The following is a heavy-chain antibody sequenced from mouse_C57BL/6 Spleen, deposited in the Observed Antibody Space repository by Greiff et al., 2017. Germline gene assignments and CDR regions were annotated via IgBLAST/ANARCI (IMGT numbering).Heavy chain of an antibody. CDR3: ARSRGTAQAHSWFAY. J-gene: IGHJ3*01. V-gene: IGHV1-39*01. D-gene: IGHD3-2*02. CDR1: GYSFTDYN. Sequence: EVQGVESGPELVKPGASVKISCKASGYSFTDYNMNWVKQSNGKSLEWIGVINPNYGTTSYNQKFKGKATLTVDQSSSTAYMQLNSLTSEDSAVYYCARSRGTAQAHSWFAYWGQGTLVTVSA. CDR2: INPNYGTT.